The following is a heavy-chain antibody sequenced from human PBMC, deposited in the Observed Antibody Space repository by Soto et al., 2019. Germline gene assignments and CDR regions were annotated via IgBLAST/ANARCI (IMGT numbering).Heavy chain of an antibody. V-gene: IGHV1-18*01. J-gene: IGHJ4*02. CDR1: GYTFTSYG. CDR3: ARDRGSSAPDF. CDR2: ISANNGNT. D-gene: IGHD1-26*01. Sequence: QVQLVQSGAEVKKPGASVKVSCKASGYTFTSYGISWVRQAPGQGLEWMGWISANNGNTNYAQKLQGTVTMTTDTPTTTPYLKLTSLRSDDTAVYYCARDRGSSAPDFWGQGTLVTVSS.